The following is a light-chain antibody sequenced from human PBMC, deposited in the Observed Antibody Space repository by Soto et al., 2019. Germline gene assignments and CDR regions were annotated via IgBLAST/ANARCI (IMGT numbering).Light chain of an antibody. J-gene: IGKJ1*01. CDR2: RAS. Sequence: EIVLTQSPATLSLSPGERATLSCRASQSVSSYLAWYQQKPGRAPRLLIYRASTRAAGVSARISGSGSGTEFTLTISSLQPDDFATYYCQQYNSYSFGQGTKVDI. V-gene: IGKV3-15*01. CDR1: QSVSSY. CDR3: QQYNSYS.